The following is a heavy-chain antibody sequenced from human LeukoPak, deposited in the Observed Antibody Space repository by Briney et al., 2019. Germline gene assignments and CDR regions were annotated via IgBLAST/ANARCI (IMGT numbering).Heavy chain of an antibody. D-gene: IGHD3-10*01. V-gene: IGHV3-7*03. J-gene: IGHJ4*02. CDR1: GFTFSRYW. Sequence: GGSLRLSCVASGFTFSRYWMSWARQAPGKGLQWVANIKEDGSEKYYVDSVKGRFTISRDNAKNSLYLHMISLRSDDTAVYYCARGENLWGLYGSGSQKSLDYWGQGTLVTVSS. CDR3: ARGENLWGLYGSGSQKSLDY. CDR2: IKEDGSEK.